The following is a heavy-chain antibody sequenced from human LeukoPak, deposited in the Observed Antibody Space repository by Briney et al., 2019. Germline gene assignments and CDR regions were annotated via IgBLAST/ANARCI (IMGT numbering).Heavy chain of an antibody. CDR1: GGSISSYY. V-gene: IGHV4-59*01. CDR2: IYYSGST. J-gene: IGHJ5*02. D-gene: IGHD5-12*01. CDR3: ARAPYGGYTNWFDP. Sequence: SETLSLTCTVSGGSISSYYWSWIRQPPGKGLEWIGYIYYSGSTNYNPSLKSRVTISVDTSKNQFSLKLSSVTAADTAVYYCARAPYGGYTNWFDPWGQGTLVTVSS.